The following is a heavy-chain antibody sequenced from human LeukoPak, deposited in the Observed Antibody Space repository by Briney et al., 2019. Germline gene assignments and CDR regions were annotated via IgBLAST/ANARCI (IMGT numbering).Heavy chain of an antibody. Sequence: SETLSLTCTVSSGSIRNSNYYWGWIRQPPGKGLEWIGSIYYSGSTYYNPSLKSRVTISVDTSKNQFSLKLSSVTAADTAVYYCARVVTTVDYWGQGTLVTVSS. CDR2: IYYSGST. D-gene: IGHD4-17*01. J-gene: IGHJ4*02. CDR3: ARVVTTVDY. V-gene: IGHV4-39*07. CDR1: SGSIRNSNYY.